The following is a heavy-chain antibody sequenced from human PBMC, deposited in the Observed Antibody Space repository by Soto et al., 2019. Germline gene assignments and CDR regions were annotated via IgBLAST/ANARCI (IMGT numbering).Heavy chain of an antibody. J-gene: IGHJ4*02. CDR3: ARDYYGSASQAIDY. D-gene: IGHD3-10*01. CDR1: GYTFTSYD. V-gene: IGHV1-8*01. Sequence: ASVKVSCKASGYTFTSYDINWVRQATGQGLEWMGWMNPRSGNTGYAQKFQGRVTMTRNTSISTAYMELTSLTSDDTAVYYCARDYYGSASQAIDYRAQGTLVTVSS. CDR2: MNPRSGNT.